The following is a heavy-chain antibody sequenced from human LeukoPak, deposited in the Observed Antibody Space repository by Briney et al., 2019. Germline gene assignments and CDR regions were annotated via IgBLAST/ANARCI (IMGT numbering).Heavy chain of an antibody. V-gene: IGHV4-59*12. CDR2: IYYSGST. D-gene: IGHD6-13*01. CDR3: ARPASSSGYSRRWLYYFDY. CDR1: GGSFSSYY. J-gene: IGHJ4*02. Sequence: SETLSLTCTVSGGSFSSYYWNWIRQPPGKGLEWIGDIYYSGSTNYNPSLKSRVTISVDTPKNQSSLKLSSVTAPDTALFYCARPASSSGYSRRWLYYFDYWGEGTLVTVSS.